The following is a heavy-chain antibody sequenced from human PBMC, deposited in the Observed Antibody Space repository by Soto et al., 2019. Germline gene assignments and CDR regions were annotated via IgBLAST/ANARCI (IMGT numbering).Heavy chain of an antibody. CDR3: ARTYGSGRYYFDY. V-gene: IGHV4-31*03. J-gene: IGHJ4*02. D-gene: IGHD3-10*01. CDR2: IYYSGST. CDR1: GGSISSGGYY. Sequence: QVQLQASGPGLVKPSQTLSLTCTVSGGSISSGGYYWSWIRQHPGKGLEWIGYIYYSGSTYSNPSLKSRVTVSVDTSKNQVSLKLTSVTAADTAVYYCARTYGSGRYYFDYWGQGTLVTVSS.